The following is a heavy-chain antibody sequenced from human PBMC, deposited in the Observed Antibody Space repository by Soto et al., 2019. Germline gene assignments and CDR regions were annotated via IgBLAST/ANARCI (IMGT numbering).Heavy chain of an antibody. CDR2: ISGSGDGT. J-gene: IGHJ4*02. CDR1: GFTFSRFA. D-gene: IGHD5-18*01. V-gene: IGHV3-23*01. Sequence: EVPRLESGGGLVQPGGPLRRSCAASGFTFSRFALSWVREAPGKGLEWVSAISGSGDGTDYADSVKGRFTTSRDNSKNTLYLQTNSLSAEDTAVYDCAGPGYSSQDYWGQGALVTVSS. CDR3: AGPGYSSQDY.